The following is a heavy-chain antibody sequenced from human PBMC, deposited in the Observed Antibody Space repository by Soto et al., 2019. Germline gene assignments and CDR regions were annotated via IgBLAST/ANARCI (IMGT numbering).Heavy chain of an antibody. D-gene: IGHD5-12*01. CDR2: INPNSGGT. CDR1: GYTFTGYY. Sequence: ASVKVSCKASGYTFTGYYMHCVLQSPGQGLEWMGWINPNSGGTNYAQKFQGWVTMTRDTSISTAYMELSRLRSDDTAVYYCARGGYSGYDYYFDYWGQGTLVTVSS. CDR3: ARGGYSGYDYYFDY. V-gene: IGHV1-2*04. J-gene: IGHJ4*02.